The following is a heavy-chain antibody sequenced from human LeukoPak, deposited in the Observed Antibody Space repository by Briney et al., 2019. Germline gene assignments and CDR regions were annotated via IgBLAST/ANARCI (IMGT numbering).Heavy chain of an antibody. Sequence: SETLSLTCAVYGGSFSGYYWSWIRQPPGKGLEWIGEINHSGSTNYNPSLKSRGTITVETSKNKFSLTLSSVTAADTAVYYCARHNYDSSGYYYEFDYWGQGTLVTVSS. CDR3: ARHNYDSSGYYYEFDY. CDR1: GGSFSGYY. CDR2: INHSGST. D-gene: IGHD3-22*01. V-gene: IGHV4-34*01. J-gene: IGHJ4*02.